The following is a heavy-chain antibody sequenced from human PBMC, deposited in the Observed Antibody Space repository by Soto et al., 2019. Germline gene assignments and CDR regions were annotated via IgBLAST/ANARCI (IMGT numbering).Heavy chain of an antibody. CDR2: IYPGDSDT. CDR3: ARHISSSGSTWAPLIYGMDV. Sequence: PGESLKISCKGSGYSFTSYWIGWVRQMPGKGLEWMGIIYPGDSDTRYSPSFQGQVTISADKSISTAYLQWSSLKASDTAMYYCARHISSSGSTWAPLIYGMDVWGQGTTVTVSS. CDR1: GYSFTSYW. D-gene: IGHD3-22*01. J-gene: IGHJ6*02. V-gene: IGHV5-51*01.